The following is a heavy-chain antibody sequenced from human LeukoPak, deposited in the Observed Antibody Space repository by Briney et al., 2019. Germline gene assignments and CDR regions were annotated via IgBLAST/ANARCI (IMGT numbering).Heavy chain of an antibody. CDR1: GYTFTSYG. CDR2: ISAYNGNT. Sequence: ASVKVSCKASGYTFTSYGISWVRQAPGQGLEWMGWISAYNGNTNYAQKLQGRVTMTTDTSTSTAYMELRSLRSDDTAVYYCASSATKAYGYPFDYWGQGTLVTVSS. V-gene: IGHV1-18*01. D-gene: IGHD5-24*01. J-gene: IGHJ4*02. CDR3: ASSATKAYGYPFDY.